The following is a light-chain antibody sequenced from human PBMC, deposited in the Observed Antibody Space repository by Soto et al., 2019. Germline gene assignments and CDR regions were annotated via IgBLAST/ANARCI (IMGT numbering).Light chain of an antibody. Sequence: QSVLSHPASVSGSPGQSITISCTGTSSDIGGYNYVSWYQQHPGKAPKLNIYGVSNRPSGVSNRFSASKSGNTASLTLSGLQAEDEADYYCSSYTGGSTYVFGTGTKVTVL. CDR3: SSYTGGSTYV. CDR2: GVS. J-gene: IGLJ1*01. CDR1: SSDIGGYNY. V-gene: IGLV2-14*01.